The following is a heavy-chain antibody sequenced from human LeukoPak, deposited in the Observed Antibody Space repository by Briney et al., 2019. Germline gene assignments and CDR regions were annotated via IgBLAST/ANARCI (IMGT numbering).Heavy chain of an antibody. CDR1: GFTFSSYA. Sequence: GGSLRLSCAASGFTFSSYAMSWVRQAPGKGLEWVSAISGSGGSTYYADSVKGRFTISRDNSKNTLYLHMNSLRAEDTAVYYCAKDRSQWFGELLGDYWGQGTLVTVSS. J-gene: IGHJ4*02. CDR2: ISGSGGST. V-gene: IGHV3-23*01. D-gene: IGHD3-10*01. CDR3: AKDRSQWFGELLGDY.